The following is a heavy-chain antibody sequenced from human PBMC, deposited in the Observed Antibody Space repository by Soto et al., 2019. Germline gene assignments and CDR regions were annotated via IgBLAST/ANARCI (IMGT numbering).Heavy chain of an antibody. D-gene: IGHD1-26*01. Sequence: QVQLVRSGAEVKKPGASVKVSCKASGYTFTSYAMNWVRQAPGQRLEWMGWINAGNGNTKYSQKFQGRVTITRDTSASTAYMELSSLRSEDTVVYYCARSVGAALSDYWGQGTLVTVSS. CDR3: ARSVGAALSDY. CDR2: INAGNGNT. CDR1: GYTFTSYA. J-gene: IGHJ4*02. V-gene: IGHV1-3*01.